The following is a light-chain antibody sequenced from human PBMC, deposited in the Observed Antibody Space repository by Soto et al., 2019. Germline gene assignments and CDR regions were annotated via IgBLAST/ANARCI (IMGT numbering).Light chain of an antibody. J-gene: IGLJ1*01. CDR3: CSYAGSSTSLYV. V-gene: IGLV2-23*01. Sequence: QSALTQPASVSGSPGQSITISCTGTSSDVGSYNLVSWYQQPPGKAPKLMIYEGSKRPSGISNRFSGPKSGNTASLTISGLQAEDEADYYCCSYAGSSTSLYVFGTGTKVTVL. CDR1: SSDVGSYNL. CDR2: EGS.